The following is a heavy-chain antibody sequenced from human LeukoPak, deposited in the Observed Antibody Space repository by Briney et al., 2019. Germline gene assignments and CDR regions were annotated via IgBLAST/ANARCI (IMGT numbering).Heavy chain of an antibody. D-gene: IGHD3/OR15-3a*01. CDR3: ARGMDPFDY. V-gene: IGHV4-59*08. Sequence: SETLSLTCTVSGGSVTSDYWSWIRQTPGKGLEWIGHIYFSGSTHYNPSLLSRVSISIDTAKNQISLNLNSVTAADTAVYYCARGMDPFDYWGQGTLVTVSS. J-gene: IGHJ4*02. CDR1: GGSVTSDY. CDR2: IYFSGST.